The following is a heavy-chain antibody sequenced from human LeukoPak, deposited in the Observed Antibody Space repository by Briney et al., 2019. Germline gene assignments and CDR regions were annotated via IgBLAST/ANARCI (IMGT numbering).Heavy chain of an antibody. CDR3: ASTAGRGLQFEDY. J-gene: IGHJ4*02. D-gene: IGHD5-24*01. V-gene: IGHV4-34*01. CDR1: GGSFSGYY. CDR2: FNHSGST. Sequence: SETLSLTCAVYGGSFSGYYWSWIRQPPGKGLEWIGEFNHSGSTNYNPSLKSRVTISVDTSKNQFSLKVTSVTAADTAVYYCASTAGRGLQFEDYWGQGTLVTVSS.